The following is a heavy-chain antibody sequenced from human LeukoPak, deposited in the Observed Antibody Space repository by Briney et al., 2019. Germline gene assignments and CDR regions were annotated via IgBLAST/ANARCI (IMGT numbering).Heavy chain of an antibody. J-gene: IGHJ5*02. Sequence: PGGSLRLSCAASGFTFSDFYMSWIRQSPGKGLEWVSYITGSSSHTNYADSMKGQFTISRDNAKNSLFLQMKSQRADDTAMYYCARDRSFPTVPTYKGNWFDPWGQGTLVTVSS. V-gene: IGHV3-11*05. CDR1: GFTFSDFY. D-gene: IGHD4-17*01. CDR3: ARDRSFPTVPTYKGNWFDP. CDR2: ITGSSSHT.